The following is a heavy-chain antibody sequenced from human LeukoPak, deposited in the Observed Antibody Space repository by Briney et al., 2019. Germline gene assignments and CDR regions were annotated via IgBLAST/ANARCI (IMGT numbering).Heavy chain of an antibody. D-gene: IGHD2-15*01. CDR1: GFTFSSYA. CDR2: VSGSGGST. CDR3: AKGAAYYYYYGMDV. Sequence: PGGSLRLSCAASGFTFSSYAVSWVRQAPGKGLEWVSAVSGSGGSTYYADSVKGRFTISRDNSRNTLYLQMSSLRAEDTAVYYCAKGAAYYYYYGMDVWGKGTTVTVSS. V-gene: IGHV3-23*01. J-gene: IGHJ6*04.